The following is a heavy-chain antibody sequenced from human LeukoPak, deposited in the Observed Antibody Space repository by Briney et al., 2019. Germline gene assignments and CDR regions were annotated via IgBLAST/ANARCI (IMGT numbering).Heavy chain of an antibody. V-gene: IGHV3-7*01. D-gene: IGHD2-2*01. CDR3: ARDQGYCTSATCRGDAFDV. J-gene: IGHJ3*01. CDR1: GFTFTTYW. Sequence: GGSLRLSCAASGFTFTTYWMTWVRQAPGQGLEWVAKIKPDGGEKYYVDSVKGRFTISRDNAKNSLSLQMNSLRAEDTAVYYCARDQGYCTSATCRGDAFDVWGQGSMVSVSS. CDR2: IKPDGGEK.